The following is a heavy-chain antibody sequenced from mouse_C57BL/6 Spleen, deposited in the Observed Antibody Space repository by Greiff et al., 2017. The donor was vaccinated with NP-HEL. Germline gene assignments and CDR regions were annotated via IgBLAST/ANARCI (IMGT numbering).Heavy chain of an antibody. J-gene: IGHJ4*01. CDR1: GYTFTDYY. CDR3: AREGIYYDYRMDY. Sequence: EVQLQQSGPVLVKPGASVKMSCKASGYTFTDYYMNWVKQSHGKSLEWIGVINPYNGGTSYNQKFKGKATLTVDKSSSTAYMELNSLTSEDSAVYYCAREGIYYDYRMDYWGQGTSVTVSS. V-gene: IGHV1-19*01. CDR2: INPYNGGT. D-gene: IGHD2-4*01.